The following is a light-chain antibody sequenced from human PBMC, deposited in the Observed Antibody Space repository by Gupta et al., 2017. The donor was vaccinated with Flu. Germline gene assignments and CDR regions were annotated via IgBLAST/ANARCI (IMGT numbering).Light chain of an antibody. CDR3: EAWDDSRSGDVV. CDR2: RNN. J-gene: IGLJ2*01. Sequence: QSVLTQPPSASGPPGQRVTISCSGSSSNIGSSYVYWYQQLPGTAPKLLIYRNNQRPSGVPDRVSGSKSGTSASLAISGLRAEEEADYYCEAWDDSRSGDVVFGGGTKLTVL. CDR1: SSNIGSSY. V-gene: IGLV1-47*01.